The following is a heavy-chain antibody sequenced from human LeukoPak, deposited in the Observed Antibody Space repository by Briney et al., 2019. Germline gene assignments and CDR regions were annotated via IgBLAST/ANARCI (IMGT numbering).Heavy chain of an antibody. CDR1: GGSISPYY. CDR3: ARLASGSYGPLTPFDY. CDR2: IYYSGTT. Sequence: SETLSLTCTVSGGSISPYYWSWIRQPPGKGLEWIGYIYYSGTTNYNPSLKSRVTISVDTSKNQFSLKLSSVTAADTAVYYSARLASGSYGPLTPFDYWGQGTLVTVSS. V-gene: IGHV4-59*01. D-gene: IGHD1-26*01. J-gene: IGHJ4*02.